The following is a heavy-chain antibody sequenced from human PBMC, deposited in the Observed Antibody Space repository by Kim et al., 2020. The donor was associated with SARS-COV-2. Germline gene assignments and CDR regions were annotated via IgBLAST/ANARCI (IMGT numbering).Heavy chain of an antibody. CDR2: IYPGDSDT. CDR1: GYSFTSYW. J-gene: IGHJ6*02. V-gene: IGHV5-51*01. D-gene: IGHD3-22*01. CDR3: ARRVYYVSSGGNYYYGMDV. Sequence: GESLKISCKGSGYSFTSYWIGWVRQMPGKGLEWMGIIYPGDSDTRYSPSFQGQVTISADKSISTAYLQWSSLKASDTAMYYCARRVYYVSSGGNYYYGMDVWGQGTTVTVSS.